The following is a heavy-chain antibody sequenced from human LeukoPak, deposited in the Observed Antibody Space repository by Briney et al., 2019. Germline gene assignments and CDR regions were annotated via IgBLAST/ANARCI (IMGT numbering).Heavy chain of an antibody. Sequence: GESLKISCKGSGYRFASYWIGWVRQMPGKGLEWMGIIHPGDSDTRYSPSFQGQVTISVDKSISTAYLQWSSLEASDTAIYYCARRVVVAATSKSYYYYYYMDVWGKGTTVTVSS. CDR1: GYRFASYW. CDR3: ARRVVVAATSKSYYYYYYMDV. CDR2: IHPGDSDT. V-gene: IGHV5-51*01. D-gene: IGHD2-15*01. J-gene: IGHJ6*03.